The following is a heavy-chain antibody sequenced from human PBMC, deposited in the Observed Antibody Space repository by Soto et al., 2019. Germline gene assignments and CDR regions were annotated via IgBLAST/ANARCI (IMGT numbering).Heavy chain of an antibody. Sequence: GGSLRLSCAASGFTFSSYGMHWVRQAPGKGLEWVAVISYDGSNKYYADSVKGRFTISRDNSKNTLYLQMNSLRAEDTAVYYCAKGPRPSNLWFGEYYNWFDPWGQGTLVTVSS. D-gene: IGHD3-10*01. CDR2: ISYDGSNK. CDR1: GFTFSSYG. J-gene: IGHJ5*02. V-gene: IGHV3-30*18. CDR3: AKGPRPSNLWFGEYYNWFDP.